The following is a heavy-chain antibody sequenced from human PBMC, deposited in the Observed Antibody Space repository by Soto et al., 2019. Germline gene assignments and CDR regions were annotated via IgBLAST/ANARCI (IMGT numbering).Heavy chain of an antibody. CDR2: ISAYNGNT. Sequence: QVQLVQSGAEVKKPGPSVKVPCEPPGSTFTGYGLTGVRQAPGQGLEWMGWISAYNGNTNYAQKFQGRVTMTTDTSTSTAYIELRSLRSDDTAVYYCARGVDTADYWGQGTLVTVSS. CDR1: GSTFTGYG. J-gene: IGHJ4*02. V-gene: IGHV1-18*01. CDR3: ARGVDTADY. D-gene: IGHD5-18*01.